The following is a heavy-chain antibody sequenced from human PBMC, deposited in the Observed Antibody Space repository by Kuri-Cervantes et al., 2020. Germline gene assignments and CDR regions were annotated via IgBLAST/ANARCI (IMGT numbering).Heavy chain of an antibody. D-gene: IGHD3-10*01. Sequence: GESLKISCAASGFTFSSYAMSWVRQAPGKGLEWVSAISGSGGSTFYADSVKGRFTISRDNSKNTLYLQMNSLRADDTAVYYCASLAQTYYYGSGSYSFDHWGQGTLVTVSS. CDR2: ISGSGGST. J-gene: IGHJ4*02. V-gene: IGHV3-23*01. CDR3: ASLAQTYYYGSGSYSFDH. CDR1: GFTFSSYA.